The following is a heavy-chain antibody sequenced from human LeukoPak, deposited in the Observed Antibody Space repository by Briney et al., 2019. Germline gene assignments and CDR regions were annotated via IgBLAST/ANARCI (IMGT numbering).Heavy chain of an antibody. CDR1: GGSISSGGYY. CDR2: IYYSGST. CDR3: ASESGYYGSGAKGAFDI. Sequence: SQTLSLTCTVSGGSISSGGYYWSWIRQPPGKGLGGIGYIYYSGSTYYTPSLKSRVTISVDTSKNQFSLKLSSVTAADTAVYYCASESGYYGSGAKGAFDIWGQGTMVTVSS. D-gene: IGHD3-10*01. V-gene: IGHV4-30-4*01. J-gene: IGHJ3*02.